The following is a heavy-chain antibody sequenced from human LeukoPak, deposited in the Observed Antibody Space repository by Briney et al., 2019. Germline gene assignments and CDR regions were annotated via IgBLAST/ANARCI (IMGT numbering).Heavy chain of an antibody. CDR2: INPNNGGT. CDR3: ASGYCSAGTCYALDY. V-gene: IGHV1-2*02. J-gene: IGHJ4*02. D-gene: IGHD2-15*01. Sequence: GASVKVSCMASGDTCTGNSMHWVRQAPGQGLEWMGWINPNNGGTIYAQKFHGRVTMTGDASISTAYMDLSRLRSDDTAVHYCASGYCSAGTCYALDYWGQGTLVTVSS. CDR1: GDTCTGNS.